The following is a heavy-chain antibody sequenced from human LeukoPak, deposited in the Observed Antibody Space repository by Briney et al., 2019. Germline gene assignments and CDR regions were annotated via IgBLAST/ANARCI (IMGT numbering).Heavy chain of an antibody. D-gene: IGHD2-21*02. Sequence: PSETLSLTCAVYGGSFSGYYWSWIRQPPGKGLEWIGEINHSGSTNYNPSLKSRVTISVDTSKNQFSLKLSSVTAAGTAVYYCASRLLFGPTLHYFDYWGQGTLVTVSS. CDR1: GGSFSGYY. V-gene: IGHV4-34*01. CDR2: INHSGST. J-gene: IGHJ4*02. CDR3: ASRLLFGPTLHYFDY.